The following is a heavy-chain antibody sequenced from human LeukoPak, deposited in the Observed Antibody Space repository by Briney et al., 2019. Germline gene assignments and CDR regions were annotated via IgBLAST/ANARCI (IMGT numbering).Heavy chain of an antibody. CDR3: ASLSLVGATGAPN. Sequence: SETLSLPCTVSGGSISSTSYYWGWIRQPPGKGLEWIVNIYFSGSTYYNPSVKSRITISVDTSKNQFSLRLTSVTAADTAVYYCASLSLVGATGAPNWGQGTLVTVSS. CDR2: IYFSGST. V-gene: IGHV4-39*01. D-gene: IGHD1-26*01. J-gene: IGHJ4*02. CDR1: GGSISSTSYY.